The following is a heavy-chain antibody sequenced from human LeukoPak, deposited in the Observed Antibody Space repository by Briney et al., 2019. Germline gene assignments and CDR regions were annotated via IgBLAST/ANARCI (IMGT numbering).Heavy chain of an antibody. CDR1: GYTFTGNY. CDR2: INPNSGGT. J-gene: IGHJ5*02. CDR3: ARGDDILTGNRDWFDP. V-gene: IGHV1-2*02. Sequence: ASVQVSCTASGYTFTGNYMHWVRQAPGQGLEWMGWINPNSGGTNYAQKFQGRVSMTRDTSISTAYMEMSRLRSDDTAAYYCARGDDILTGNRDWFDPWGQGTLVTVFS. D-gene: IGHD3-9*01.